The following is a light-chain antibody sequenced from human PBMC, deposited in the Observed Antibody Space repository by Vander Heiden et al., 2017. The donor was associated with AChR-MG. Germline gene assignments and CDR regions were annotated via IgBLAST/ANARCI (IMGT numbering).Light chain of an antibody. CDR3: QQSYSAPYT. CDR1: QNFNSN. V-gene: IGKV1-39*01. Sequence: DIQLTQSPSSLSASVGDRVTITCRASQNFNSNLNGYQQKPGKAPRLLIFAASILQSGVPSRFSGSGSGTDFTLTINSLQPEDFASYYCQQSYSAPYTFGQGTRLQI. J-gene: IGKJ2*01. CDR2: AAS.